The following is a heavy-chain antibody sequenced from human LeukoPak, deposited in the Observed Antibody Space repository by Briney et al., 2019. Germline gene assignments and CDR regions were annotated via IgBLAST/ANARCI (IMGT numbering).Heavy chain of an antibody. CDR2: ISYSGGT. V-gene: IGHV4-31*03. CDR3: ARTLHLGEFYFDY. J-gene: IGHJ4*02. Sequence: RPSPTPSLPCTVSGGALSRGGYYWSWVRQPPGKGPGGVRYISYSGGTYYNPSLKSRVTISVDTSKNQFSLKLSSVTAADTAVYYCARTLHLGEFYFDYWGQGTLVSVSS. CDR1: GGALSRGGYY. D-gene: IGHD3-16*01.